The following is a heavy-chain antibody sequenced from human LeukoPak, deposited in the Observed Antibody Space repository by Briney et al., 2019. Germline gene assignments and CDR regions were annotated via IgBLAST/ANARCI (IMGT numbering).Heavy chain of an antibody. Sequence: SETLSLTCTVSGGSISSSSHYWGGIRQPPGKGLEWIGSMYYSGGTYYNPSLKSRVTISIETSKNQFSLKLNSVTAADTAVYYCARLVRYCSSDSCYPFDYWGQGTLVTVSS. CDR2: MYYSGGT. V-gene: IGHV4-39*01. D-gene: IGHD2-2*01. J-gene: IGHJ4*02. CDR3: ARLVRYCSSDSCYPFDY. CDR1: GGSISSSSHY.